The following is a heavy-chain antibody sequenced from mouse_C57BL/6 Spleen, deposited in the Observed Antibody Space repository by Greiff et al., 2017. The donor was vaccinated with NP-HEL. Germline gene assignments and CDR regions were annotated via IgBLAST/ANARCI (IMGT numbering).Heavy chain of an antibody. J-gene: IGHJ4*01. Sequence: VQLQQSGAELMKPGASVKLSCKASGYTFTGYCIAWVKQRPGHGLEWIGEILPGSGSTNYNEKFKGKATFTVDTSSNTAYMQLSSLTTEDSANYYCARGEDGRGGAMDYWGQGTTVTVSS. D-gene: IGHD2-3*01. CDR1: GYTFTGYC. CDR3: ARGEDGRGGAMDY. CDR2: ILPGSGST. V-gene: IGHV1-9*01.